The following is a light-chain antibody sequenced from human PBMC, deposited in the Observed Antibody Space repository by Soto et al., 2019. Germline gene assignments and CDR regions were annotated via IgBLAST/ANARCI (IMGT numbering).Light chain of an antibody. CDR2: GAS. V-gene: IGKV3-15*01. CDR1: QSVSTN. CDR3: HQYNNWPPYT. Sequence: ERVMTQSPATVSVFPGERATLSCRASQSVSTNLAWYQQKPGQAPRLLIYGASARATGIPARFSGSGSGTEFTLTISSLQSEDFAVYYCHQYNNWPPYTFGQGTKLEIK. J-gene: IGKJ2*01.